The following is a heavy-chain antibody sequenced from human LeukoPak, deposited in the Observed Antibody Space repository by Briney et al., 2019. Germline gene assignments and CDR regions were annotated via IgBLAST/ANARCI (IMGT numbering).Heavy chain of an antibody. V-gene: IGHV4-59*01. CDR1: GGSISGYY. CDR2: IYYSGST. J-gene: IGHJ4*02. D-gene: IGHD3-22*01. CDR3: ARGYYDSTLSYYFDY. Sequence: SETLSLTCTVSGGSISGYYWSWIRQPPGKGLEWIGYIYYSGSTNYNPSLKSRVTISVDTSKNQFSLKLSSVTAADTAVYYCARGYYDSTLSYYFDYWGQGTLVTVSS.